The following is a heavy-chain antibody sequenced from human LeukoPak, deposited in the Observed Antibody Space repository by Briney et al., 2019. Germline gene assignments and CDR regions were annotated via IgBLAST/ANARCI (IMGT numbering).Heavy chain of an antibody. CDR1: GGTFSSYT. V-gene: IGHV7-4-1*02. J-gene: IGHJ6*02. D-gene: IGHD6-13*01. CDR2: INTNTGNP. Sequence: ASVKVSCKASGGTFSSYTINWVRQAPGQGLEWMGWINTNTGNPTYAQGFTGRFVFSLDTSVSTAYLQISSLKAEDTAVYYCARDVPRQPDYGMDVWGQGTTVTVSS. CDR3: ARDVPRQPDYGMDV.